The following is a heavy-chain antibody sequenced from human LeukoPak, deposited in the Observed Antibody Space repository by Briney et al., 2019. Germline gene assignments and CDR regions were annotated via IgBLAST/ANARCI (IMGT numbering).Heavy chain of an antibody. V-gene: IGHV4-34*01. CDR3: ARVRAAGSFDI. J-gene: IGHJ3*02. CDR1: GGSFSGYY. Sequence: SETLSLTCAVYGGSFSGYYWTWIRPPPGKGLEWIGEINHSGSTTYNPSLKSRVTLSVDTSRNRFSLILTSVTAADTAVYFCARVRAAGSFDIWGQGTMVTVSS. CDR2: INHSGST.